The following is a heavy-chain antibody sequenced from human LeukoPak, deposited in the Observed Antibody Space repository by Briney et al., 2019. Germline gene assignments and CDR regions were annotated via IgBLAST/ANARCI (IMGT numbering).Heavy chain of an antibody. V-gene: IGHV1-2*04. D-gene: IGHD1-1*01. CDR2: INPNTGDI. CDR1: GGTFSSYA. Sequence: GASVKVSCKASGGTFSSYAISWVRQAPGQGLEWMGWINPNTGDINYAQKFQDWVTMTRDTSISTAYMELSRLRSDDTAIYYCARDLSGTTTFDYWGQGTLVTVSS. J-gene: IGHJ4*02. CDR3: ARDLSGTTTFDY.